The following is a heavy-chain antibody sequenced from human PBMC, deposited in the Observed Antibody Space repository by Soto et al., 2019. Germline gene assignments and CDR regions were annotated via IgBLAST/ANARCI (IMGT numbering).Heavy chain of an antibody. CDR3: ARQAGSDGYSYGTYYFDY. Sequence: SETLSLTCTVSGGSISSYYWSWIRQPPGKGLEWIGYIYYSWSTNYNPSLKSRVTISVDTSKNQFSLKLSSVTAADTAVYYCARQAGSDGYSYGTYYFDYWGQGTLVTVSS. CDR2: IYYSWST. V-gene: IGHV4-59*08. D-gene: IGHD5-18*01. CDR1: GGSISSYY. J-gene: IGHJ4*02.